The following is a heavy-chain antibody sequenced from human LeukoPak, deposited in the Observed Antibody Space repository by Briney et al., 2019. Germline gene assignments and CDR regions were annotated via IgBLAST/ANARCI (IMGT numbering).Heavy chain of an antibody. Sequence: ASVKVSCKASGGTFSSYAISWVRQAPGQGLEWMGGIRPIFGTANYAQKFQGRVTITADESTSTAYMELSSLRSEDTAVYYCARGIQLWLIDYWGQGTLVTVSS. V-gene: IGHV1-69*01. D-gene: IGHD5-18*01. CDR2: IRPIFGTA. J-gene: IGHJ4*02. CDR3: ARGIQLWLIDY. CDR1: GGTFSSYA.